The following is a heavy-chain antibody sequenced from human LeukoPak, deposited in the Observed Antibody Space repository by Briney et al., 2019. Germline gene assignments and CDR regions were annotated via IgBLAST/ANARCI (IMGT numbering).Heavy chain of an antibody. D-gene: IGHD3-3*01. V-gene: IGHV4-59*01. CDR2: IYYSGST. J-gene: IGHJ3*02. CDR3: ARGLVRFLEGPGAFDI. CDR1: GGSISSYY. Sequence: PSETLSLTCTVSGGSISSYYWSWIRQPPGKGLEWIGYIYYSGSTNYNPSLKSRVTISVDMSKNRFSLNLSSVTAADTAVYYCARGLVRFLEGPGAFDIWGQGTMVTVSS.